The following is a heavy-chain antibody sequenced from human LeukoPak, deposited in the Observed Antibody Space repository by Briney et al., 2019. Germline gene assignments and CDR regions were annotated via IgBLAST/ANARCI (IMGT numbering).Heavy chain of an antibody. Sequence: SETLSLTCTVSGGSISSYYWSWIRQPPGKGLEWIGYIYYSGSTNYNPSLKSRVTISVDTSKNQFSLKLSSVTAADTAVYYCASSHGRRSTHHPHYCGMDVWGQGTTVTVSS. CDR2: IYYSGST. J-gene: IGHJ6*02. D-gene: IGHD1-14*01. V-gene: IGHV4-59*08. CDR3: ASSHGRRSTHHPHYCGMDV. CDR1: GGSISSYY.